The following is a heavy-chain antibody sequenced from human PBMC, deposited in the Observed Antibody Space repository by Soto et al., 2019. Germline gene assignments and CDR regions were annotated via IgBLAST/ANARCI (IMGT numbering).Heavy chain of an antibody. J-gene: IGHJ4*02. Sequence: QVQLVESGGGVVQPGRSLRLSCAASGFTFSSYGMHWVRQAPGKGLEWVAVIWYDGSNKYYADSVKGRFTISRDNSKNTLYLQMNSLRAEDTAVYYCARTNEYSYGFDSWCQGTLVTVSS. CDR1: GFTFSSYG. D-gene: IGHD5-18*01. V-gene: IGHV3-33*01. CDR3: ARTNEYSYGFDS. CDR2: IWYDGSNK.